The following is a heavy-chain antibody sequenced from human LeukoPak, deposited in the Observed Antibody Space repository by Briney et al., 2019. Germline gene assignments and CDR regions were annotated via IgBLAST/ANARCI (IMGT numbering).Heavy chain of an antibody. CDR1: GDSISSYY. Sequence: SETLSLTCTVAGDSISSYYWSWIRQPPGKGLEWMGYINYSGNTNYNPSLKSRVTISVDTSKNQFSLRLTSVTAADTAVYYCAREGRQDYVYFDCWGQGTLVTVSS. V-gene: IGHV4-59*01. CDR3: AREGRQDYVYFDC. D-gene: IGHD4-17*01. J-gene: IGHJ4*02. CDR2: INYSGNT.